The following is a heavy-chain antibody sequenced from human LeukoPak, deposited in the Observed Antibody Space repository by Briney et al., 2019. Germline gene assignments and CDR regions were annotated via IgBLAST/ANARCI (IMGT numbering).Heavy chain of an antibody. D-gene: IGHD6-19*01. CDR1: GITFSTSG. CDR3: AREGGTVVAGTLDH. CDR2: IQYDESTK. V-gene: IGHV3-30*02. J-gene: IGHJ4*02. Sequence: GGSLRLSCAASGITFSTSGMHWVRQAPSKGLEWLTFIQYDESTKYYADSVKGRFTISRDNSKNTLYLQMNSLRAEDTAVYHCAREGGTVVAGTLDHWGQGTPVTVSS.